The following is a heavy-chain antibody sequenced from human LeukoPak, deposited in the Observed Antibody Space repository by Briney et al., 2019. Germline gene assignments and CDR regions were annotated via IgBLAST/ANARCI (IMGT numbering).Heavy chain of an antibody. CDR2: IYYSGST. CDR3: ARHTGDFWSGLDYYYYGMDV. J-gene: IGHJ6*02. Sequence: SQTLSLTCAVSGGSISSGGYSWSWIRQPPGKGLEWIGYIYYSGSTNYNPSLKSRVTISVDTSKNQFSLKLSSVTAADTAVYYCARHTGDFWSGLDYYYYGMDVWGQGTTVTVSS. D-gene: IGHD3-3*01. V-gene: IGHV4-30-4*07. CDR1: GGSISSGGYS.